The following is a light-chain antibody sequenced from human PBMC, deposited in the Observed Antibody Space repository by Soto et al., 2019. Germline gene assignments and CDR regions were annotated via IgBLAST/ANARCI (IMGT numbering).Light chain of an antibody. Sequence: QSLLTQPACVSGSPGQSSTISYTGTSSDVGAYNYVSWYQHHPGKAPKLIIYEVANRPSGVSNRFSGSKSGNTASLTISGLQAEDEADYYCSSYTDSNTVLFGGGTKLTVL. J-gene: IGLJ2*01. CDR2: EVA. CDR1: SSDVGAYNY. CDR3: SSYTDSNTVL. V-gene: IGLV2-14*01.